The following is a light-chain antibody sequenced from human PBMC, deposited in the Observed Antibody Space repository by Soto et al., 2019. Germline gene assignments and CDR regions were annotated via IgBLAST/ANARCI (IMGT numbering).Light chain of an antibody. Sequence: QSVLTQPASLSGSPGQSITISCTGTSRDVGGYNSVSWYQQHPGKAPRLMIYAVTNRPSGISNRFFGSKSDNTASLTISGLQAEDEADYYCCSYTSSNTVIFGGGTKLTVL. CDR3: CSYTSSNTVI. J-gene: IGLJ2*01. V-gene: IGLV2-14*03. CDR2: AVT. CDR1: SRDVGGYNS.